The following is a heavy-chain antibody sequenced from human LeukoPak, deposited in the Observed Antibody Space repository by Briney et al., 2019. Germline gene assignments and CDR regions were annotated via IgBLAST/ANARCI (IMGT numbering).Heavy chain of an antibody. J-gene: IGHJ4*02. D-gene: IGHD2/OR15-2a*01. V-gene: IGHV1-18*01. Sequence: ASVKVSCKASGYTFTSYGIGWVRQAPGQGLEWMGWISAYNGNTNYAQKLQGRVTMTTDTSTSTAYMELRSLRSDDAAVYYCATFPPDYGDYWGQGTLVTVSS. CDR1: GYTFTSYG. CDR3: ATFPPDYGDY. CDR2: ISAYNGNT.